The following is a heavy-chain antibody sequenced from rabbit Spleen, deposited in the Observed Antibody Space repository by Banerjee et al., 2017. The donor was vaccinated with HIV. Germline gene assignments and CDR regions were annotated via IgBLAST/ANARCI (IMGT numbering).Heavy chain of an antibody. V-gene: IGHV1S45*01. CDR3: ARDTYDDYGDYWGSYYFNL. Sequence: QQQLEETGGGLVQPGGSLALSCKASGFSFSSAYFVCWVRQAPGKGLEWIACIYAGSSGSTYYASWAKGRFTISKTSSTTVTLQMTSLTAADTATYFCARDTYDDYGDYWGSYYFNLWGPGTLVTVS. J-gene: IGHJ4*01. CDR2: IYAGSSGST. D-gene: IGHD2-1*01. CDR1: GFSFSSAYF.